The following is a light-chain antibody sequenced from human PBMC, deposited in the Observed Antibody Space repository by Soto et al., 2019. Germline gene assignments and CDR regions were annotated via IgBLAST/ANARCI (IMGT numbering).Light chain of an antibody. CDR2: GNS. V-gene: IGLV1-40*01. J-gene: IGLJ2*01. Sequence: QSVLTQPPSVSGAPGQRVTISCTGSSSNIGAGYDVHWYQQLPGTAPKLLIYGNSNRPSGVPDRFSGSKSGTSASLAITGLQAEDEADYYCQSYDSSLSGGVVFGGGTQLPS. CDR1: SSNIGAGYD. CDR3: QSYDSSLSGGVV.